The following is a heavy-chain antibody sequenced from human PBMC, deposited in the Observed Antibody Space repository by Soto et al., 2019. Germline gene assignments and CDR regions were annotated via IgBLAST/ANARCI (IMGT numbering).Heavy chain of an antibody. Sequence: EVQLVESGGGLVQPGGSLRLSCAASGIPVSSNYMTWVRQAPGNGLEWVSVLHSGGDTYYANSVKGRFTISRHDSTNTLFLQMNSLTGEDLAVYYCAGDGPYHYVCRMDVWGQGTTVTVSS. CDR1: GIPVSSNY. CDR3: AGDGPYHYVCRMDV. J-gene: IGHJ6*02. V-gene: IGHV3-53*04. D-gene: IGHD3-10*02. CDR2: LHSGGDT.